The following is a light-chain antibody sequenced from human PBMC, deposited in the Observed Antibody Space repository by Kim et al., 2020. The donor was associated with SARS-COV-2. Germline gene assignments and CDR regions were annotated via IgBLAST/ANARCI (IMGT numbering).Light chain of an antibody. V-gene: IGLV3-1*01. CDR2: EDS. CDR1: KLGTKY. Sequence: SVSPGQTASITCSGDKLGTKYACWYQQKPGQSPVLVIYEDSKRPSGIPERFSGSNSGNTATLTITGTQAMDEADYYCQAWDSSTLLFGGGTQLTVL. J-gene: IGLJ2*01. CDR3: QAWDSSTLL.